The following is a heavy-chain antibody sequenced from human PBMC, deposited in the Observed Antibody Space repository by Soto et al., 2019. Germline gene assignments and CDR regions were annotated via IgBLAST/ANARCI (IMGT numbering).Heavy chain of an antibody. V-gene: IGHV1-69*01. CDR2: IIPIFGTA. Sequence: QVQLVQSGAEVKKPGSSVTVSCKASGGTFSSYAISWVRQAPGQGLEWMGGIIPIFGTANYAQQFQGRVTITADESTSTAYMELSSLRSEDTAVYYCARDATPYDYVWGSYRYVLDYWGQGTLVTVSS. CDR1: GGTFSSYA. CDR3: ARDATPYDYVWGSYRYVLDY. J-gene: IGHJ4*02. D-gene: IGHD3-16*02.